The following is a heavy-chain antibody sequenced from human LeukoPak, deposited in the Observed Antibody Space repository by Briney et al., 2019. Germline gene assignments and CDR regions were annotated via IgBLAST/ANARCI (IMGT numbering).Heavy chain of an antibody. CDR3: ARGQFESNKDSSSSGVGY. CDR2: MNPNSGNT. V-gene: IGHV1-8*01. CDR1: GYTFTSYD. J-gene: IGHJ4*02. Sequence: GASVKVSRKASGYTFTSYDINWVRQATGQGLEWMGWMNPNSGNTGYAQKFQGRVTMTRNTSISTAYMELSSLRSEDTAVYYCARGQFESNKDSSSSGVGYWGQGTLVTVSS. D-gene: IGHD6-6*01.